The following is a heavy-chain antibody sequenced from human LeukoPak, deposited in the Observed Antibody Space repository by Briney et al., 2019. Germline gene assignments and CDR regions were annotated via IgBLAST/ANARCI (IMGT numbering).Heavy chain of an antibody. J-gene: IGHJ4*02. V-gene: IGHV1-18*01. CDR2: ISAYNGNT. CDR3: ARTSPPPYYYDSSGYYYFDY. Sequence: GASVKVSCKASGYTFTSYGISWVRQAPGQGLEWMGWISAYNGNTNYAQKLQGRVTMTTDTSTSTAYMELRSLRSDDTAVYYCARTSPPPYYYDSSGYYYFDYWGQGTLVTVSS. CDR1: GYTFTSYG. D-gene: IGHD3-22*01.